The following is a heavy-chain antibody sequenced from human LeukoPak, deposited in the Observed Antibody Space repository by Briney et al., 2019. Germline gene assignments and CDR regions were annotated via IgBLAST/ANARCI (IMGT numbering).Heavy chain of an antibody. D-gene: IGHD6-19*01. CDR2: ISWDGGST. J-gene: IGHJ3*02. CDR1: GFTFDDYT. Sequence: GGSLRLSCAASGFTFDDYTMHWVRQAPGKGLEWVSLISWDGGSTYYADSVKGRFTISRDNSKNSLYLQMNSLRTEDTALYYCARTGYSSGVGAFDIWGQGTMVTVSS. V-gene: IGHV3-43*01. CDR3: ARTGYSSGVGAFDI.